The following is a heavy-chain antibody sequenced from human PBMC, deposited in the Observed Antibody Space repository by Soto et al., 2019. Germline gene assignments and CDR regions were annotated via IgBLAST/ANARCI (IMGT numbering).Heavy chain of an antibody. J-gene: IGHJ4*02. Sequence: QVQLQESGPGLVKPSETLSLTCTVSGGSISSYYWSWIRQPPGKGLEWIGYIYYSGSTNYNPSLKRRVTISVDTSKNQFSLKLSSVTAADTAVYYCARHEDGYNPFDYWGQGTLVTVSS. CDR2: IYYSGST. CDR1: GGSISSYY. CDR3: ARHEDGYNPFDY. V-gene: IGHV4-59*08. D-gene: IGHD5-12*01.